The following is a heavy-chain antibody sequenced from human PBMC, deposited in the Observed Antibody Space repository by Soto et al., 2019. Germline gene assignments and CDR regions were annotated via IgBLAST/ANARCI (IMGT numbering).Heavy chain of an antibody. D-gene: IGHD1-26*01. V-gene: IGHV3-48*02. J-gene: IGHJ5*02. CDR3: AREGGSYLLEP. CDR1: GFTFSSYS. CDR2: ISSSSSTI. Sequence: EVQLVESGGGLVQPGGSLRLSCAASGFTFSSYSMNWVRQAPGKGLEWVSYISSSSSTIYYADSVKGRFTISRDNAKNSLYLQMTSLSDADTAVYYCAREGGSYLLEPWGQGTLVTVSS.